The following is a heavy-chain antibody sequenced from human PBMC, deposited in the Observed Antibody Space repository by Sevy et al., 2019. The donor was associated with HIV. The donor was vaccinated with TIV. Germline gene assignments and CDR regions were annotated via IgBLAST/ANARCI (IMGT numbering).Heavy chain of an antibody. CDR2: IRSKVNSYAT. CDR3: TRQGDRSRYDIFSHGIDV. V-gene: IGHV3-73*01. D-gene: IGHD3-9*01. CDR1: GFTFSDSA. Sequence: GGSLRLSCAASGFTFSDSAMHWVRQASGKGLEWVGRIRSKVNSYATTYVASVKGRFTISRDDSKNTAYLQMNSLKTEDTAVYYCTRQGDRSRYDIFSHGIDVWGQGTTVTVSS. J-gene: IGHJ6*02.